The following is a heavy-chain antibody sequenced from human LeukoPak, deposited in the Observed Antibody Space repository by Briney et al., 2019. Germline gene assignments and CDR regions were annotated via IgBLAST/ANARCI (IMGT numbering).Heavy chain of an antibody. CDR1: GFTVSSNY. J-gene: IGHJ4*02. Sequence: GGSLRLSCAASGFTVSSNYMSWVRQAPGKGLEWVSVIYSGGSTYYADSVKGRFTISRDNSKNTLYLQMNSLRAEDTAVYYCASGGANCSSTSCYYFDYWGQETLVTVSS. CDR2: IYSGGST. D-gene: IGHD2-2*01. CDR3: ASGGANCSSTSCYYFDY. V-gene: IGHV3-66*02.